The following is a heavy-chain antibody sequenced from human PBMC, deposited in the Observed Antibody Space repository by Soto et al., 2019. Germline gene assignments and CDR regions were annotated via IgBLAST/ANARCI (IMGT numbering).Heavy chain of an antibody. Sequence: GGSLRLSCAASGFTFSSYAMHWVRQAPGKGLEWVAVISYDGSNKYYADSVKGRFTISRDNSKNTLYLQMNSLRAEDTAVYYCARDHSSGWSRWFDPWGQGTLVTVSS. CDR1: GFTFSSYA. J-gene: IGHJ5*02. CDR3: ARDHSSGWSRWFDP. D-gene: IGHD6-19*01. CDR2: ISYDGSNK. V-gene: IGHV3-30-3*01.